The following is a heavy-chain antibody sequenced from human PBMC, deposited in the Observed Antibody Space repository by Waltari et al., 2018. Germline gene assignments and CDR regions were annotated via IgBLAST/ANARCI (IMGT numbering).Heavy chain of an antibody. V-gene: IGHV3-15*01. D-gene: IGHD2-2*01. CDR2: IKRSSDGGAA. CDR3: ITDPANAYVRWFDP. CDR1: GFNFFDTW. Sequence: EVQLVESGGGLVKTGGSLRLSCAASGFNFFDTWMTWVRQAPGKGLEWVGRIKRSSDGGAAEYAAPVNGRFIISRDDSSSTLYLQMNSLKSEDTAVYYCITDPANAYVRWFDPWGQGTLVTVSS. J-gene: IGHJ5*02.